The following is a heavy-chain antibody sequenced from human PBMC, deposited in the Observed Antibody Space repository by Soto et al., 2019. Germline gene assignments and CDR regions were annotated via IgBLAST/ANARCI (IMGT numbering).Heavy chain of an antibody. CDR3: ARDRRYSVFDY. CDR1: GGSISSYY. Sequence: KTSETLSLTCTVSGGSISSYYWSWIRQPPGKGLEWIGYIYYSGSTNYNPSLKSRVTISVDTSKNQFSLKLSSVTAADTAVYYCARDRRYSVFDYWGQGTLVTVSS. V-gene: IGHV4-59*01. D-gene: IGHD1-26*01. J-gene: IGHJ4*02. CDR2: IYYSGST.